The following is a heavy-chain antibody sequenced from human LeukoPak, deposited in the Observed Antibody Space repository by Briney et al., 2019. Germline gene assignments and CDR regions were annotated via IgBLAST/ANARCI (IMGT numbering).Heavy chain of an antibody. CDR1: GFTFSSYS. CDR3: AYCSNGVCYKAGLDY. V-gene: IGHV3-23*01. D-gene: IGHD2-8*01. J-gene: IGHJ4*02. Sequence: QAGGSLRLSCAASGFTFSSYSMSWVRQAPGKGLEWVSTISDSGSSTYYADSVKGRFTISRDNSRNTLYLQMNSLRAEDTALYYCAYCSNGVCYKAGLDYWGQGTLVTVSS. CDR2: ISDSGSST.